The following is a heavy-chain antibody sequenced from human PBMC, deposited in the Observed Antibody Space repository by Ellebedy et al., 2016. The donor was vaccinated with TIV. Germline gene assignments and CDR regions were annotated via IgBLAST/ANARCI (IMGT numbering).Heavy chain of an antibody. CDR2: ISSSSSYI. J-gene: IGHJ4*02. D-gene: IGHD3-10*01. V-gene: IGHV3-21*04. Sequence: GGSLRLXXAASGFTFSSYSMNWVRQAPGKGLEWVSSISSSSSYIYYADSVKGRFTISRDNAKNSLYLQMNSLRAEDTAVYYCAREGEGGFLDYWGQGTLVTVSS. CDR1: GFTFSSYS. CDR3: AREGEGGFLDY.